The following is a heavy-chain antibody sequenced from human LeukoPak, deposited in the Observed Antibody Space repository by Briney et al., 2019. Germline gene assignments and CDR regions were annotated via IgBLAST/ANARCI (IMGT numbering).Heavy chain of an antibody. CDR3: ARGNPGGEYY. J-gene: IGHJ4*02. Sequence: PGGSLRLSCAASGFTFSSYSMNWVRQAPGKGLEWVSTIYSGGSTYYADSVKGRFTISRDNSKNTLYLQMNSLRAEDTAVYYCARGNPGGEYYWGQGTLATVSS. CDR2: IYSGGST. V-gene: IGHV3-53*01. CDR1: GFTFSSYS. D-gene: IGHD1-14*01.